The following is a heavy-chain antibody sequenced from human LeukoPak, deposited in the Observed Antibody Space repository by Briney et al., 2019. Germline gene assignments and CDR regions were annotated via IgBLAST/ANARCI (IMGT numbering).Heavy chain of an antibody. CDR3: ARVTFIAAAGSFAYYYYMDV. CDR2: INHSGSA. J-gene: IGHJ6*03. Sequence: PSETLSLTCAVYGGSFSGYYWGWIRQPPGKGLEWIGEINHSGSANYNPSLKSRVTISVDTSKNQFSLKLSSVTAADTAVYYCARVTFIAAAGSFAYYYYMDVWGKGTTVTVSS. V-gene: IGHV4-34*01. D-gene: IGHD6-13*01. CDR1: GGSFSGYY.